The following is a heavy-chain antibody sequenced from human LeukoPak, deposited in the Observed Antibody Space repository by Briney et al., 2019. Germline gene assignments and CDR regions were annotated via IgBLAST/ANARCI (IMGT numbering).Heavy chain of an antibody. Sequence: GGSLRLSCAASGFTFSSYSMNWVRQAPGKGLEWVSYISSSSSTIYYADSVKGRFTFSRDNAKNSLYLQMNSLRAEDTAVYYCARDPGDAAFDIWGQGTMVTVSS. CDR3: ARDPGDAAFDI. CDR2: ISSSSSTI. CDR1: GFTFSSYS. D-gene: IGHD7-27*01. V-gene: IGHV3-48*01. J-gene: IGHJ3*02.